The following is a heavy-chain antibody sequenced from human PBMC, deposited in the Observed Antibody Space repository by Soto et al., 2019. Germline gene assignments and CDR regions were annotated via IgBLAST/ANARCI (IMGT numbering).Heavy chain of an antibody. V-gene: IGHV4-31*03. D-gene: IGHD2-21*01. CDR2: IYYSGST. CDR1: GGSISSGGYY. CDR3: AREFVAARVYGMDV. J-gene: IGHJ6*02. Sequence: PSETLSLTCTVSGGSISSGGYYWSWIRQHPGKGLEWIGYIYYSGSTYYNSSLKSRVTISVDASKNQFSLKLSSVTAADTAVYYCAREFVAARVYGMDVWGQGTTVTVSS.